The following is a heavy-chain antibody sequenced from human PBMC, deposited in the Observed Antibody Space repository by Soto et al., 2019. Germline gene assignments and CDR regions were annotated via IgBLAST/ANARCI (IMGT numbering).Heavy chain of an antibody. CDR2: ISWNSGSI. D-gene: IGHD6-13*01. J-gene: IGHJ3*02. CDR1: GFTFDDYA. Sequence: GGSLRLSCAASGFTFDDYAMHWVRQAPGKGLEWVSGISWNSGSIGYADSVKGRFTISRDNAKNSLYLQMNSLRAEDTALYYCAKDIGSYAFDIWGQGTMVTVSS. V-gene: IGHV3-9*01. CDR3: AKDIGSYAFDI.